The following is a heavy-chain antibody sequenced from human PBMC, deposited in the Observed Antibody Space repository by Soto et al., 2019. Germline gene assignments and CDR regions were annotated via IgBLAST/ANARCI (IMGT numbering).Heavy chain of an antibody. D-gene: IGHD5-12*01. J-gene: IGHJ6*02. CDR1: GGTFSSYA. CDR3: ARAGRDGYNYYYYYGMDV. Sequence: QVQLVQSGAEVKKPGSSVKVSCKASGGTFSSYAISWVRQTPGQGLEWMGGIIPIFGTANYAQKFQGRVTITADESTSTAYMELSSLRSEDTAVYYCARAGRDGYNYYYYYGMDVWGQGTTVTVSS. V-gene: IGHV1-69*01. CDR2: IIPIFGTA.